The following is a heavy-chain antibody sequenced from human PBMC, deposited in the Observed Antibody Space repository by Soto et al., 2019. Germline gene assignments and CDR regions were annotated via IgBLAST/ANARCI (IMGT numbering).Heavy chain of an antibody. CDR1: GYTFTSYA. CDR3: ARVGFDSSGYYYSDY. D-gene: IGHD3-22*01. Sequence: QVQLVQSGAEVKKPGASVKVSCKASGYTFTSYAMHWVRQAPGQRLEWMGWINAGNGNTKYSQKFQGRVTITRDTSASTAYMELSSLRSEDTAVYHCARVGFDSSGYYYSDYWGQGTLVTVSS. CDR2: INAGNGNT. J-gene: IGHJ4*02. V-gene: IGHV1-3*01.